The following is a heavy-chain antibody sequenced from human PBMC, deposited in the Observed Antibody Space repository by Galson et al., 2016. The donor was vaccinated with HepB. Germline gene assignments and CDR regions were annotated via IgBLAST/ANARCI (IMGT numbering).Heavy chain of an antibody. D-gene: IGHD3-9*01. V-gene: IGHV1-18*01. J-gene: IGHJ4*02. CDR3: ARERTYSRSEYFDV. CDR1: GYTFTNHG. Sequence: SVKVSCKASGYTFTNHGISWVRQAPGQGLEWIGWISLSNGHTNYAQRVQGRITMTTDTSTNTAYMELRSLTSDDTAVYFCARERTYSRSEYFDVWGQGTLVTVST. CDR2: ISLSNGHT.